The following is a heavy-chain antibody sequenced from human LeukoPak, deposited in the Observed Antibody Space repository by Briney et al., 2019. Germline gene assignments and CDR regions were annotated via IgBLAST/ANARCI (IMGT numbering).Heavy chain of an antibody. V-gene: IGHV3-30*04. CDR3: ARDYGSRRFDP. J-gene: IGHJ5*02. Sequence: GRSLRLSCAASGFTFSSYAMHWVRQAPGKGLEWVAVISYDGSNKYYADSVKGRFTISRDNSKNTLYLQMNSLRAEDTAVYYCARDYGSRRFDPWGHGTLVTVSS. CDR1: GFTFSSYA. CDR2: ISYDGSNK. D-gene: IGHD1-26*01.